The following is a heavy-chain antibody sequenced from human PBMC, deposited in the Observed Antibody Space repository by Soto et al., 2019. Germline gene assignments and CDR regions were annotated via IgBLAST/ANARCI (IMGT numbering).Heavy chain of an antibody. CDR1: GFTFSSYG. D-gene: IGHD2-2*01. CDR3: AKGPAGYYYYYYMDV. J-gene: IGHJ6*03. Sequence: GGSLRLSCAASGFTFSSYGMHWVRQAPGKGLEWVAVISYDGSNKYYADSVKGRFTISRDNSKNTLYLQMNSLRAEDTAVYYCAKGPAGYYYYYYMDVWGKGTTVTVSS. V-gene: IGHV3-30*18. CDR2: ISYDGSNK.